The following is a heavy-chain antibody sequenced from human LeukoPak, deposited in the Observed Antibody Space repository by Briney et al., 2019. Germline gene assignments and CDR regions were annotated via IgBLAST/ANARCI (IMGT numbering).Heavy chain of an antibody. CDR2: IYYSGST. D-gene: IGHD5-18*01. CDR1: GGSISSSSYY. J-gene: IGHJ6*03. V-gene: IGHV4-39*01. CDR3: ARHDRGYSYGSYYMDV. Sequence: SETLSLTCTVSGGSISSSSYYWGWIRQPPGKGLEWLGSIYYSGSTYYNPSLKSRVTISVDTSKNQFSLKLSSVTAADTAVYYCARHDRGYSYGSYYMDVWGKGTTVTVSS.